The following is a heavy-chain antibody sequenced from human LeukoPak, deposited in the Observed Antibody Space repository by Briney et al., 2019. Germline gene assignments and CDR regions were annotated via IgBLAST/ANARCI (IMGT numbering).Heavy chain of an antibody. J-gene: IGHJ4*02. V-gene: IGHV3-23*01. CDR1: GFTFGSYA. CDR3: AKPSSIVATIRDYFDY. D-gene: IGHD5-12*01. CDR2: ISGSGGST. Sequence: PGGSLRLSCAASGFTFGSYAMSWVRQAPGKGLEWVSTISGSGGSTYYADSVKGRFTISRDNSKNTLYLQMNSLRAEDTAVYYCAKPSSIVATIRDYFDYWGQGTLVTVSS.